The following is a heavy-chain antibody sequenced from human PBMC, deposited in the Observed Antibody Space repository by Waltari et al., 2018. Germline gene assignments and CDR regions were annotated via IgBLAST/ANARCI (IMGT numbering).Heavy chain of an antibody. Sequence: QVQLVQSGAEVKKPGASVKVSCKASGYTFTGYYMHWVRQAPGQGLEWMGWINPNSGGTKYAQKFQGRVTMPRDTSISPAYMELSRLSSDDTAVYYCARGSSGWLPGGMDVWGQGTTVTVSS. CDR2: INPNSGGT. J-gene: IGHJ6*02. V-gene: IGHV1-2*02. D-gene: IGHD6-19*01. CDR3: ARGSSGWLPGGMDV. CDR1: GYTFTGYY.